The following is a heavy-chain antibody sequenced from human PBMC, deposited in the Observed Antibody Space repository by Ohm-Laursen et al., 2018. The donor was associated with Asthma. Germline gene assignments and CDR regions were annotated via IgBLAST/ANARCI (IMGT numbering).Heavy chain of an antibody. J-gene: IGHJ4*02. Sequence: GASVKVSCKASGYTFTSYVIHWMRQAPGQGLEWMGVIDPSVGSSVYAQKFQGRVTITADESTSTAYMELSSLRSEDTAVYYCARGSLRITGMVWGQGTLVTVSS. CDR1: GYTFTSYV. D-gene: IGHD1-20*01. V-gene: IGHV1-46*01. CDR2: IDPSVGSS. CDR3: ARGSLRITGMV.